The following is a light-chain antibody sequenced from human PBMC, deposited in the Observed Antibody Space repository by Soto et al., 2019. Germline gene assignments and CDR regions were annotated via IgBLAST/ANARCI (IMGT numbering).Light chain of an antibody. Sequence: EIVLTQSPGTLSLSPGERATLSCRASQSVGTSYLAWYQQKPGQAPRLLIYAASSRATGIPDRFTGSGSGTDFALTISRLEPEDFALYFCHQHGSSPLTFAGGTKVEIK. J-gene: IGKJ4*01. CDR2: AAS. CDR1: QSVGTSY. V-gene: IGKV3-20*01. CDR3: HQHGSSPLT.